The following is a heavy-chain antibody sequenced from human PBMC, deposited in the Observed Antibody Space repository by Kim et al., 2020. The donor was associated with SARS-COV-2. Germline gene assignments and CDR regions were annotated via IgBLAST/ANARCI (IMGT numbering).Heavy chain of an antibody. Sequence: SVKVSCKASGGTFSSYAISWVRQAPGQGLEWMGGIIPIFGTANYAQKFQGRVTITADESTSTAYMELSSLRSEDTAVYYCARSTKGGKYYYDSSGYYHTPHPSFDYWGQGTLVTVSS. CDR3: ARSTKGGKYYYDSSGYYHTPHPSFDY. J-gene: IGHJ4*02. CDR1: GGTFSSYA. D-gene: IGHD3-22*01. V-gene: IGHV1-69*13. CDR2: IIPIFGTA.